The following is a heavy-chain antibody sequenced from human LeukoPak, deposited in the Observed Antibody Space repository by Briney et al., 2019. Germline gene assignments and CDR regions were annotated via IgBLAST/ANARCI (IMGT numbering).Heavy chain of an antibody. D-gene: IGHD2-2*01. CDR3: AREVEGAFDI. J-gene: IGHJ3*02. V-gene: IGHV3-21*01. CDR1: GFIHSSYS. Sequence: GGSLRLSCAASGFIHSSYSMNWLRQARGRGLEWVSSISSSSSYIYYADSVKGRFTISRDNAKNSLYLQMNSLRAEDTAVYYCAREVEGAFDIWGQGTMVTVSS. CDR2: ISSSSSYI.